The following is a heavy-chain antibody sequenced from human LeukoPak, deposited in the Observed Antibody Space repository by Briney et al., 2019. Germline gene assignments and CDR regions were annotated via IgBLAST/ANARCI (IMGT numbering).Heavy chain of an antibody. J-gene: IGHJ6*04. CDR1: GGTFSGYG. D-gene: IGHD3-3*01. CDR2: IIPIFGTK. CDR3: GRSGSYDVLSGYYMYGMDV. Sequence: SVKVSCKVSGGTFSGYGISWVRQAPGQGLEWMGRIIPIFGTKNYAQKFQGRVTITADESTSTVYMELSSLRSADTAIYYCGRSGSYDVLSGYYMYGMDVWGKGTTVIASS. V-gene: IGHV1-69*13.